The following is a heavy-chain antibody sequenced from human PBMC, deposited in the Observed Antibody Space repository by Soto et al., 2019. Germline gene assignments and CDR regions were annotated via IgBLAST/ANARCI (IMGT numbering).Heavy chain of an antibody. V-gene: IGHV3-30-3*01. CDR1: GFTFSSYA. CDR2: ISYDGSNK. CDR3: ARELLLRFPSYGMDV. Sequence: QPGGSLRLSCAASGFTFSSYAMHWVRQAPGKGLEWVAVISYDGSNKYYADSVKGRFTISRDNSKNTLYLQMNSLRAEDTAVYYCARELLLRFPSYGMDVWGQGTTVTVSS. D-gene: IGHD4-17*01. J-gene: IGHJ6*02.